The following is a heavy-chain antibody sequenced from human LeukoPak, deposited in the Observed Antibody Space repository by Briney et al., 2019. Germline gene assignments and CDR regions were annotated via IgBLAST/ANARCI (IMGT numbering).Heavy chain of an antibody. CDR3: ARGSSGSHTLDD. J-gene: IGHJ4*02. CDR1: GATFTNYG. V-gene: IGHV1-69*06. Sequence: SVRASCKSTGATFTNYGFTWVRQAPGQGLEWIGVVFLKIRSPSYAQRFQDRVTITADRSTNTTYLDLSRLTSDDTAVYYCARGSSGSHTLDDWVQGTRVTVFS. D-gene: IGHD1-26*01. CDR2: VFLKIRSP.